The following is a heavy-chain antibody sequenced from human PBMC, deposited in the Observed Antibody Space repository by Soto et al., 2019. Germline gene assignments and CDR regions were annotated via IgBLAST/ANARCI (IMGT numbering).Heavy chain of an antibody. D-gene: IGHD2-15*01. CDR2: IYYSGST. V-gene: IGHV4-59*01. CDR1: GGSISSYY. J-gene: IGHJ5*02. Sequence: PSEPLSLTCTVSGGSISSYYWSWIRQPPGKGLEWIGYIYYSGSTNYNPSLKSRVTISVDTSKNQFSLKLSSVTAADTAVYYCAREYCSGGSCYWFDPWGQGTLVTVSS. CDR3: AREYCSGGSCYWFDP.